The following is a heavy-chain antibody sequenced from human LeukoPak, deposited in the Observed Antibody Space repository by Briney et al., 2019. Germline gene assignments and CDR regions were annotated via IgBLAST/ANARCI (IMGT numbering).Heavy chain of an antibody. CDR1: GFTFSSYD. CDR3: ARRNFGSSTSCYDCYYYGMDV. D-gene: IGHD2-2*01. V-gene: IGHV3-30*19. CDR2: ISYDGSNK. Sequence: GTSLRLSCAASGFTFSSYDMHWVRQAPGKGLEWVAVISYDGSNKYYADSVKGRFTISRDNSKNTLYLQMNSLRAEDTAVYYCARRNFGSSTSCYDCYYYGMDVWGQGTTVTVSS. J-gene: IGHJ6*02.